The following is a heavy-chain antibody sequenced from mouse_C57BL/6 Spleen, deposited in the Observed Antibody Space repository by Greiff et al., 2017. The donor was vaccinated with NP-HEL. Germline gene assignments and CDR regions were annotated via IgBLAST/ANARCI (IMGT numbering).Heavy chain of an antibody. V-gene: IGHV1-50*01. CDR1: GYTFTSYW. CDR2: IDPSDSYT. J-gene: IGHJ2*01. CDR3: ARSYDYDRRYFDY. Sequence: QVQLKQPGAELVKPGASVKLSCKASGYTFTSYWMQWVKQRPGQGLEWIGEIDPSDSYTNYNQKFKGKATLTVDTSSSTAYRQLSSLTSEDSAVYYCARSYDYDRRYFDYWGQGTTLTVSS. D-gene: IGHD2-4*01.